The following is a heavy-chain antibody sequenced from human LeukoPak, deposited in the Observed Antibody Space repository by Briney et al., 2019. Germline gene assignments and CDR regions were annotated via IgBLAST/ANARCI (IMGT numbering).Heavy chain of an antibody. Sequence: GGSLRLSCAASGFTFSTYWMHWVRQSPGKGLVWVSRINMDGTTISYAGSVEGRFTISRDNAKNTLYLQMNSLRAEDTAVYYCAKVGDYYGSGKYSNFDYWGQGALVTVSS. CDR1: GFTFSTYW. V-gene: IGHV3-74*01. D-gene: IGHD3-10*01. CDR3: AKVGDYYGSGKYSNFDY. J-gene: IGHJ4*02. CDR2: INMDGTTI.